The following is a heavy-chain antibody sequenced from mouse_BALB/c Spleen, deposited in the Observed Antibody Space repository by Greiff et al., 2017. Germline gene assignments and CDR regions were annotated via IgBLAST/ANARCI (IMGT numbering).Heavy chain of an antibody. CDR2: IAPGSGST. D-gene: IGHD2-3*01. Sequence: DLVKPGASVKLSCKASGYTFTSYWINWIKQRPGQGLEWIGRIAPGSGSTYYNEMFKGKATLTVDTSSSTAYIQLSSLSSEDSAVYICARDDGDYAFAYWGQGTLVTVSA. V-gene: IGHV1S41*01. CDR1: GYTFTSYW. J-gene: IGHJ3*01. CDR3: ARDDGDYAFAY.